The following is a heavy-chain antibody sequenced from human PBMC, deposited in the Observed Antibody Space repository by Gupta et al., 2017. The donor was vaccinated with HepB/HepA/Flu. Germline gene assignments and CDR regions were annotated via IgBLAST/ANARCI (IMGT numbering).Heavy chain of an antibody. D-gene: IGHD1-26*01. J-gene: IGHJ6*03. CDR3: AKDRAEIVRGYLSYSGSYPGEYYMDV. Sequence: EVQLLESGGGLVQPGGSLRLSCAASGFTFSSYAMSWVRQAPGKGLEWVSAISGSGGSTYYADSVKGRFTISRDNSKNTLYLQMNSLRAEDTAVYYCAKDRAEIVRGYLSYSGSYPGEYYMDVWGKGTTVTVSS. CDR1: GFTFSSYA. CDR2: ISGSGGST. V-gene: IGHV3-23*01.